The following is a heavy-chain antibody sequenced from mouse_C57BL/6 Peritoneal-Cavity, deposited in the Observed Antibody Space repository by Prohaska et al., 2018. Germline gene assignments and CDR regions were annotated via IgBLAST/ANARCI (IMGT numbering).Heavy chain of an antibody. V-gene: IGHV11-2*01. CDR1: GFTFSGFW. CDR2: INSDGIAI. J-gene: IGHJ1*03. D-gene: IGHD2-1*01. Sequence: EVQLLETGGGLVQPGGSRGLSCEGSGFTFSGFWMSWVRQTPGKTLEWIGDINSDGIAINYAPSIKDRSTIFRDNDKSTLYLQMSNVRSEDTATYFCMRYGNYWYFDVWGTGTTVTVSS. CDR3: MRYGNYWYFDV.